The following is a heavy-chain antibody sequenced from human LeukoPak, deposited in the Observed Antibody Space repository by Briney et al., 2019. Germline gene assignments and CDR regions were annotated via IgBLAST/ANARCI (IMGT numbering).Heavy chain of an antibody. Sequence: PSETLSLTCAVYGGSFNGYYWSWIRKPPGTGLERIGEVNHSESTNCNPSLKSRVTISSDTSNNQFSLKLSSVTAADTAVYYCARGYCTGGSCRLVAFDIWGQGTMVTVSS. CDR2: VNHSEST. CDR1: GGSFNGYY. J-gene: IGHJ3*02. CDR3: ARGYCTGGSCRLVAFDI. D-gene: IGHD2-15*01. V-gene: IGHV4-34*01.